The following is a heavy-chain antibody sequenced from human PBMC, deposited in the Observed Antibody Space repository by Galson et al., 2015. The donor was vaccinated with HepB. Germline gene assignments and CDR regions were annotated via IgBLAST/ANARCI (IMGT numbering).Heavy chain of an antibody. CDR1: GFSFGSYA. Sequence: SLRLSCAASGFSFGSYAVHWVRQAPGKGLEWVAVISFDGSNKFYADSVKGRFSISRDNSKNTLYLQMNSLLPEDTAVYYCARDYASPYSSGWYGAYFDYWGQGALVTVSS. D-gene: IGHD6-19*01. V-gene: IGHV3-30-3*01. CDR3: ARDYASPYSSGWYGAYFDY. CDR2: ISFDGSNK. J-gene: IGHJ4*02.